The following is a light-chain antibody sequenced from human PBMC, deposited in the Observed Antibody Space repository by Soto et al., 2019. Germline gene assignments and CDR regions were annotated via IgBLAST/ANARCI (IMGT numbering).Light chain of an antibody. J-gene: IGLJ2*01. V-gene: IGLV2-8*01. CDR2: EVN. CDR1: SSDVGGYNY. Sequence: QSALTQPPSASGSPGQSVTISCTGTSSDVGGYNYVSWYQQHPGKAPKLLIYEVNKRPSGVPDRFSGPKSDKTASLTVSGLQAEDEADYYCSSFAGGNNLLFGGGTKLTVL. CDR3: SSFAGGNNLL.